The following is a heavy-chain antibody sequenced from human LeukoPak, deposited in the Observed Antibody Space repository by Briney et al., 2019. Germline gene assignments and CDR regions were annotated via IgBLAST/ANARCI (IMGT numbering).Heavy chain of an antibody. CDR1: GFTFSSYG. V-gene: IGHV3-30*02. CDR3: ATSLSGWGTYHYLNV. CDR2: IRYDGSNK. J-gene: IGHJ6*03. D-gene: IGHD3-10*01. Sequence: GGSLRLSCAASGFTFSSYGMHWVRQAPGKGLEWVAFIRYDGSNKYYADSVKGRFTLSRDDAKNSLYLQMNGLRAEDTAVYYCATSLSGWGTYHYLNVWGTGTTVTISS.